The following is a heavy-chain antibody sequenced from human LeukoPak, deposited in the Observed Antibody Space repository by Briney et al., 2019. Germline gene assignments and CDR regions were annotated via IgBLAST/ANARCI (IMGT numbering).Heavy chain of an antibody. CDR2: IIPIFGTA. CDR1: GGTFSSYA. V-gene: IGHV1-69*13. CDR3: ARGSHLTGWKLLMNGPHDAFDI. Sequence: ASVKVSCKASGGTFSSYAISWVRQAPGQGLEWMGGIIPIFGTANYAQKFQGRVTITADESTSTAYMELSSLRSEDTVVYYCARGSHLTGWKLLMNGPHDAFDIWGQGTMVTVSS. J-gene: IGHJ3*02. D-gene: IGHD1-26*01.